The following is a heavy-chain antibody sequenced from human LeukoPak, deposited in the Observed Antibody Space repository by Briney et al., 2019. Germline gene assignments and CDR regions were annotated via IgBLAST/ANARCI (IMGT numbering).Heavy chain of an antibody. V-gene: IGHV1-2*02. J-gene: IGHJ4*02. CDR1: GYTFTGYY. D-gene: IGHD1-20*01. CDR2: INPNSGGT. Sequence: ASVKVPCKASGYTFTGYYMHWVRQAPGQGLEWMGWINPNSGGTNYAQKFQGRVTMTRDTSISTAYMELSRLRSDDTAVYYCAREGQSNWNDINYWGQGTLVTVSS. CDR3: AREGQSNWNDINY.